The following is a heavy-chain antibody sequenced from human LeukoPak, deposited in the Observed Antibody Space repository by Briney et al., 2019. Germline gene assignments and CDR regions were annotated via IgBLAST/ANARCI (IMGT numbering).Heavy chain of an antibody. CDR1: GGSISSYY. D-gene: IGHD3-22*01. V-gene: IGHV4-59*08. CDR2: IYYSGST. CDR3: ARSPINYYDSSGYRNDAFDI. Sequence: SETLSLTCTVSGGSISSYYWSWIRQPPGKGLEWIGYIYYSGSTNYNPSLKSRVTISVDTSKNQFSLKLSSVTAADTAVYYCARSPINYYDSSGYRNDAFDIWGLGTMITVSS. J-gene: IGHJ3*02.